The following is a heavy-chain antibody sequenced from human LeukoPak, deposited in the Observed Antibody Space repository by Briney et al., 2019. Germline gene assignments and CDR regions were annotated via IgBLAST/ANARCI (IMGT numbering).Heavy chain of an antibody. D-gene: IGHD3-10*01. Sequence: SSENLSLTCTVSGYSISSGYYWGWIRQPPGKGLEWIGSIYHSGSTYYSPSLKSRVTISLDTSRNQFSLKLNSVTAADTAVYYCAKSNGYGLVDIWGQGTMVTVSS. V-gene: IGHV4-38-2*02. J-gene: IGHJ3*02. CDR2: IYHSGST. CDR1: GYSISSGYY. CDR3: AKSNGYGLVDI.